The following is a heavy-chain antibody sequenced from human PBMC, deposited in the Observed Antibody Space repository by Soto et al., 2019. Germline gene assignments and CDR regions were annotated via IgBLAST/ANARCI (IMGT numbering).Heavy chain of an antibody. Sequence: GGSLRLSCAASGFTFSTYAMHWVRQAPGKGLEWVAVISSDGNDKYYADSVKGRFTISRDNSRNTLYLQMNSLRAEDTTVYYCARDSDIGAAGYYFDYWGQGTLVTVSS. D-gene: IGHD6-13*01. CDR1: GFTFSTYA. CDR2: ISSDGNDK. CDR3: ARDSDIGAAGYYFDY. V-gene: IGHV3-30-3*01. J-gene: IGHJ4*02.